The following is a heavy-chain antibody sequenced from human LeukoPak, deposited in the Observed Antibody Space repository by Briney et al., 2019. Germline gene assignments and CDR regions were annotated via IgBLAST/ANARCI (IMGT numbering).Heavy chain of an antibody. CDR2: ISWNSCSI. V-gene: IGHV3-9*01. CDR3: AKDFGGGTGFDY. Sequence: GGSLRLSCAASGFTFDDYAMHWVRQAPGKGLGWVSGISWNSCSIGYAEAVKGRFTISRDNAKNSLYLQMNSLRAEDTALYYCAKDFGGGTGFDYGGQGTLVTVSS. D-gene: IGHD3-16*01. J-gene: IGHJ4*02. CDR1: GFTFDDYA.